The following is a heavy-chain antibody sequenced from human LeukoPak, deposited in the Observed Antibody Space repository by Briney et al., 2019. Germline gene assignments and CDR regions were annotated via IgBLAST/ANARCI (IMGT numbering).Heavy chain of an antibody. CDR1: GFTFTSSA. D-gene: IGHD4-17*01. CDR2: IVVGSGNT. Sequence: ASVKVSCKASGFTFTSSAMQWVRQARGQRLEWIGWIVVGSGNTNYAQKFQERVTITRDMSTSTAYMELSSLRSEDTAVYYCAADRSMTTVTTRFRDAFDIWGQGTMVTVSS. J-gene: IGHJ3*02. V-gene: IGHV1-58*02. CDR3: AADRSMTTVTTRFRDAFDI.